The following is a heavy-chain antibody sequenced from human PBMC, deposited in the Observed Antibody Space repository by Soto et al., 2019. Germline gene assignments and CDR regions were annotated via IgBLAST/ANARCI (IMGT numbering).Heavy chain of an antibody. D-gene: IGHD2-21*01. CDR2: ISPKSGGT. J-gene: IGHJ4*02. CDR1: GYTFSDYY. Sequence: ASVKVSCKASGYTFSDYYLHWLRQAPGQGLEWMGWISPKSGGTHYAPKFEGRVTLTTDTSISTAFMELSRLTSDDTAVYYCARGTRTQMWFPNVYWGQGTLVNVSS. V-gene: IGHV1-2*02. CDR3: ARGTRTQMWFPNVY.